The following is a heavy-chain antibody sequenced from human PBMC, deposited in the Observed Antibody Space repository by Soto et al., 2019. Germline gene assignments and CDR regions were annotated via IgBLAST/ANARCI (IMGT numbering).Heavy chain of an antibody. CDR3: AKDPAGMDSSGWSQSFDF. V-gene: IGHV3-23*01. CDR1: GFTFSAFA. CDR2: IVGSGGRT. D-gene: IGHD3-22*01. Sequence: EVQLLESGGGLVQPGGSLTLSCAASGFTFSAFALRWVRQAPGEGLEWVSGIVGSGGRTYYADSVKGRFTISRGNSKNTVYLQMSSLRAEDTAMYYCAKDPAGMDSSGWSQSFDFWGQGTQVSVSS. J-gene: IGHJ4*02.